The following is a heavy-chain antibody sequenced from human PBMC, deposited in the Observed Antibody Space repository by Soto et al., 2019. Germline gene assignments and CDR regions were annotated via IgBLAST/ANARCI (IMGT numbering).Heavy chain of an antibody. Sequence: ASVKVSCKASGFTFTSSAVQWVRQARGQRLEWIGWIVVGSGNTNYAQKFQERVTITRDMSTSTAYMELSSLRSEDTAVYYWAVDHGLEIAAAGSSRNEDYYYYGMDVWGQGTTVTVSS. CDR2: IVVGSGNT. D-gene: IGHD6-13*01. CDR3: AVDHGLEIAAAGSSRNEDYYYYGMDV. V-gene: IGHV1-58*01. J-gene: IGHJ6*02. CDR1: GFTFTSSA.